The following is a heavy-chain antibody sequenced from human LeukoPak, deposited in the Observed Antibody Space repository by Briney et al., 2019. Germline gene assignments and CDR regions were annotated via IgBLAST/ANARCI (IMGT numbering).Heavy chain of an antibody. D-gene: IGHD3-10*01. CDR1: RFTFSGSA. CDR2: IRSTANGYAT. J-gene: IGHJ4*02. CDR3: TGNYYGSGSCADFDY. Sequence: PGGSLRLSCAASRFTFSGSALHWVRQASGKGLEWVGRIRSTANGYATAYAASVKGRFTISRDDSKNTAYLQMDSLKTEDTAVYYCTGNYYGSGSCADFDYWGQGTLVTVSS. V-gene: IGHV3-73*01.